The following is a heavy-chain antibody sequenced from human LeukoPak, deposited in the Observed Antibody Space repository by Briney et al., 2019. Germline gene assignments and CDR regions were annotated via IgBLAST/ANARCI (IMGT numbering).Heavy chain of an antibody. CDR1: GFTFSSHW. Sequence: GGSLRLSCVGSGFTFSSHWMSWGRQAPGKGVEGVADIKEDGREKYYVDSVKGRFTISRDNAKNSVYLQMNSLRAEDTAVYYCARARGFDYWGQGTLVTVSS. CDR3: ARARGFDY. V-gene: IGHV3-7*01. J-gene: IGHJ4*02. CDR2: IKEDGREK.